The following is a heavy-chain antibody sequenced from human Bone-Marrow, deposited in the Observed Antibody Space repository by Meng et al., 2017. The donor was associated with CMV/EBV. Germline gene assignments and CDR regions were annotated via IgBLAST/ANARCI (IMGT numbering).Heavy chain of an antibody. CDR3: AKDFRRGPADRLRGRCLGYDAFDI. D-gene: IGHD3-16*01. CDR1: GFTFSSYG. Sequence: GGSLSLSCAASGFTFSSYGMHWVRQAPGKGLEWVAFIRYDGSNKYYADSVKGRFTISRDNSKNTLYPQMNSLIAEDTAVYSCAKDFRRGPADRLRGRCLGYDAFDIWGQGTMVTVSS. CDR2: IRYDGSNK. V-gene: IGHV3-30*02. J-gene: IGHJ3*02.